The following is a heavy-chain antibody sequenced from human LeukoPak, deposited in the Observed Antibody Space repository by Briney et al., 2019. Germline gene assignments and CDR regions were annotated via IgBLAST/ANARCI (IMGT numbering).Heavy chain of an antibody. D-gene: IGHD2-2*03. V-gene: IGHV3-23*01. Sequence: GVSLRLSCTASGFTFGSYTMSWVRQAPGKGLKWVSTISTGGGNTYYADSVQGRFTVSRDDSKNTLYLQMNSLRAEDTAVYYCAKDGGLWISAHWGDSWGRGTLVTVSS. CDR2: ISTGGGNT. J-gene: IGHJ4*02. CDR1: GFTFGSYT. CDR3: AKDGGLWISAHWGDS.